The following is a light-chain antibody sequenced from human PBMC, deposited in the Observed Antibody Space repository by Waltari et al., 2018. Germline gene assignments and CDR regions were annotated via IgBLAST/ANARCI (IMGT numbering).Light chain of an antibody. J-gene: IGLJ1*01. CDR3: SSYTSSTTYV. CDR2: EVS. CDR1: SSDIGGHNY. V-gene: IGLV2-14*01. Sequence: QSALTQPASVSGSPGQSITISCTGTSSDIGGHNYVSWYQQHPGKAPKLMIYEVSNRPSGVSNRFSGSKSGNTASLTISGLQAEDEADYYCSSYTSSTTYVFGTGTQVTVL.